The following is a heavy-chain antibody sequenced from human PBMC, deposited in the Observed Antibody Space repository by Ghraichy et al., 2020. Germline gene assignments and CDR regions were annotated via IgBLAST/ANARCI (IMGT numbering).Heavy chain of an antibody. V-gene: IGHV5-51*01. J-gene: IGHJ6*02. CDR2: IYPGDSDT. CDR1: GYSFTSYW. D-gene: IGHD1/OR15-1a*01. Sequence: GESLNISCKGSGYSFTSYWIGWVRQMPGKGLEWMGIIYPGDSDTRYSPSFQGQVTISADKSISTAYLQWSSLKASDTAMYYCARHSGWEHWWDYGMDVWGQGTTVTVSS. CDR3: ARHSGWEHWWDYGMDV.